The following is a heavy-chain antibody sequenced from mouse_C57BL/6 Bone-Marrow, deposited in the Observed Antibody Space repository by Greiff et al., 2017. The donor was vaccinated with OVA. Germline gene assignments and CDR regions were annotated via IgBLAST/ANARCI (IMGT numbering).Heavy chain of an antibody. V-gene: IGHV5-4*01. Sequence: EVHLVESGGGLVKPGGSLKLSCAASGFTFSSYAMSWVRQTPEKRLEWVATISDGGSYTYYPDNVKGRFTISRDNAKNNLYLQMSHLKSEDTAMYYCARDRGRVHFDYWGQGTTLTVSS. CDR3: ARDRGRVHFDY. CDR1: GFTFSSYA. J-gene: IGHJ2*01. CDR2: ISDGGSYT.